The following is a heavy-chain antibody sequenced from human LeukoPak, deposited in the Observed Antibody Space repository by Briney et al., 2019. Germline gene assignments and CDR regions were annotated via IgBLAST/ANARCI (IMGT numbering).Heavy chain of an antibody. V-gene: IGHV3-23*01. D-gene: IGHD3-10*01. CDR3: AKGGSPVLYGSGRFDY. CDR2: ISGSGTNT. CDR1: GFTFSSYG. Sequence: GGTLRLSCAASGFTFSSYGMSWVRQAPGKGLEWVSVISGSGTNTYYADSVKGRFTISRDNSKNTLYLQMNSLRAEDTAVYYCAKGGSPVLYGSGRFDYWGQGTLVTVSS. J-gene: IGHJ4*02.